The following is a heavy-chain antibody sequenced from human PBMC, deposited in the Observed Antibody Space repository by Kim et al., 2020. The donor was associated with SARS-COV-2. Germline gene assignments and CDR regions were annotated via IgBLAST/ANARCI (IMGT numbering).Heavy chain of an antibody. D-gene: IGHD3-3*01. CDR3: ARDLAYYDFWSGFMGMDV. CDR2: IKQDGSEK. J-gene: IGHJ6*02. V-gene: IGHV3-7*01. CDR1: GFTFSSYW. Sequence: GGSLRLSCAASGFTFSSYWMSWVRQAPGKGLEWVANIKQDGSEKYYVDSVKGRFTISRDNAKNSLYLQMNSLRAEDTAVYYCARDLAYYDFWSGFMGMDVWGQGTTVTVSS.